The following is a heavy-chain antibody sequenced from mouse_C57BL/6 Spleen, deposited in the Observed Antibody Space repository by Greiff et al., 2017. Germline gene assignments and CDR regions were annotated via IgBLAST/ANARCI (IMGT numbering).Heavy chain of an antibody. CDR2: IYPGDGDT. V-gene: IGHV1-80*01. J-gene: IGHJ1*03. CDR1: GYAFSSYW. Sequence: QVQLQQSGAELVKPGASVKISCKASGYAFSSYWMNWVKQRPGKGLEWIGQIYPGDGDTNYNGKFKGKSTLTADKSSSTAYMQLSSLTSEDSAVYFCARGSTLRGYVDVWGTGTTVTVSS. D-gene: IGHD1-1*01. CDR3: ARGSTLRGYVDV.